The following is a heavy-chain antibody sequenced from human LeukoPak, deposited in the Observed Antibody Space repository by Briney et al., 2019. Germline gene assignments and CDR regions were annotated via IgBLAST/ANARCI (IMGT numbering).Heavy chain of an antibody. CDR1: GFTFSSYG. J-gene: IGHJ4*02. D-gene: IGHD6-25*01. CDR2: IRYDGSNK. CDR3: TKDLQRSLDY. Sequence: GGSLRLSCAAAGFTFSSYGMHWVRQAPGKGLEWLAFIRYDGSNKYYADSVKGRFTISRDNSKNTLYLQMNSLRAEDTAMYYCTKDLQRSLDYWGQGTLVTVSS. V-gene: IGHV3-30*02.